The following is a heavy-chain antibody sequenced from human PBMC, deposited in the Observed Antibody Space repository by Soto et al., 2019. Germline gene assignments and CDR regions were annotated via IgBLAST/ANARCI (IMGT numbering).Heavy chain of an antibody. CDR3: TRQGPRDGYNWGFDY. Sequence: GGSLRLSCAASGFSFSASDIHWGRQASGKGLEWVGRIRSKANIYATEYAASVKGRFTISRDDSKNTAYLRMNSLKTEDTAVYYCTRQGPRDGYNWGFDYWGQGTLVTVS. J-gene: IGHJ4*02. V-gene: IGHV3-73*01. CDR2: IRSKANIYAT. D-gene: IGHD5-12*01. CDR1: GFSFSASD.